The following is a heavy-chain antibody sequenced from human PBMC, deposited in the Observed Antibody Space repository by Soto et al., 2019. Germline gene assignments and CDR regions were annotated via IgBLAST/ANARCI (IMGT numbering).Heavy chain of an antibody. V-gene: IGHV1-46*01. CDR1: GYTFTSYY. Sequence: GASVTVSCQASGYTFTSYYMHWVRQAPGQGLEWMGIINPSGGSTSYAQKFQGRVTMTRDTSTSTVYMELSSLRSEDTAVYYCARDLAVTTQAAPCFAPWGQGTLVTVSP. CDR2: INPSGGST. J-gene: IGHJ5*02. D-gene: IGHD4-17*01. CDR3: ARDLAVTTQAAPCFAP.